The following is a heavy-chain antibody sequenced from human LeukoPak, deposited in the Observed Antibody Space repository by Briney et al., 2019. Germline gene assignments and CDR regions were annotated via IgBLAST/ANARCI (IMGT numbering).Heavy chain of an antibody. D-gene: IGHD1-1*01. CDR1: GYSFTSYW. CDR3: ARHRSPQYNWNDVGAFDI. CDR2: IYPGDSDT. V-gene: IGHV5-51*01. J-gene: IGHJ3*02. Sequence: GESLKISCKGSGYSFTSYWIGWVRQMPGKGLEWMGIIYPGDSDTRYSPSFQGQVTISADKSISTAYLQWSSLKASDTAMYYCARHRSPQYNWNDVGAFDIWGQGTMVTVSS.